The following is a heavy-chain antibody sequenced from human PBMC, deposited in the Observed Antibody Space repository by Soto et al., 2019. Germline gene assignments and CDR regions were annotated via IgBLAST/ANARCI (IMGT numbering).Heavy chain of an antibody. D-gene: IGHD6-13*01. CDR3: ARGVAAASYYYYYGMDV. V-gene: IGHV4-59*01. Sequence: PFETLSLTCPVSGGSISSYYWRWIRPPPGKGLEWIGYIYYSGSTNYNPSLKSRVTISVDTSKNQFSLKLSSVTAADTAVYYCARGVAAASYYYYYGMDVWGQGTTVTVSS. J-gene: IGHJ6*02. CDR1: GGSISSYY. CDR2: IYYSGST.